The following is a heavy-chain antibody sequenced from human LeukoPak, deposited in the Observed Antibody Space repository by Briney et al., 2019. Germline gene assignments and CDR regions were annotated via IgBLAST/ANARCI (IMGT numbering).Heavy chain of an antibody. CDR2: INPDGGNT. J-gene: IGHJ3*02. CDR3: ARIRDGYNDAYDI. V-gene: IGHV1-46*01. D-gene: IGHD5-24*01. CDR1: GYTFTNSY. Sequence: ASVKVSCKASGYTFTNSYIHWVRQAPGQVLEWMGLINPDGGNTNYAQNFQGRVTSTRDTSTSTVYMELSSLRSEDTAIYYCARIRDGYNDAYDIRGQGTVVTVPS.